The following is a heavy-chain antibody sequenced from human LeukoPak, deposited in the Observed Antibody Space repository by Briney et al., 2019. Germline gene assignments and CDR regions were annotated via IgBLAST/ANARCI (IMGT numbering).Heavy chain of an antibody. D-gene: IGHD3-9*01. Sequence: GGSLRLSCAASGFTFSSYSMNWVRQAPGKGLEWVSYISSSSSTIYYADSVKGRFTISRDNAKNSLYLQMNSLRAEDTAVYYCAGHPTHSKILTGYSFSWYFDVWGRGTLVTVSS. J-gene: IGHJ2*01. V-gene: IGHV3-48*01. CDR1: GFTFSSYS. CDR2: ISSSSSTI. CDR3: AGHPTHSKILTGYSFSWYFDV.